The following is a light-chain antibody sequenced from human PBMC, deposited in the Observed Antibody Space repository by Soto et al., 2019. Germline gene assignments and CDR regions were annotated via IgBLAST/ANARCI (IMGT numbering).Light chain of an antibody. CDR1: QSLLHSNGYNY. CDR3: MQALQTPLT. V-gene: IGKV2-28*01. CDR2: LGS. J-gene: IGKJ4*01. Sequence: DILITQSPLSLPVTPGEPACISCRSSQSLLHSNGYNYLDWYLQKPGQSPQLLIYLGSNRASGVPDRFSGSGSGTDFTLKISRVEAEDVGVYYCMQALQTPLTFGGGTKVDIK.